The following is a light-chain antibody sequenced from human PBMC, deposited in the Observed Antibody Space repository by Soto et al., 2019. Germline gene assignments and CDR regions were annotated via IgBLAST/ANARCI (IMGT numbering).Light chain of an antibody. CDR1: SSDVGGYSY. J-gene: IGLJ1*01. Sequence: QSVLTQPASVSGSPGQSTTISCTGTSSDVGGYSYVSWYQQHPGKAPKLMIYDISNRPSGVSNRFSGSKSGNTASLTISGLQPEDEADYYCSSYTSSSTYVFVTGTKVTVL. CDR2: DIS. CDR3: SSYTSSSTYV. V-gene: IGLV2-14*01.